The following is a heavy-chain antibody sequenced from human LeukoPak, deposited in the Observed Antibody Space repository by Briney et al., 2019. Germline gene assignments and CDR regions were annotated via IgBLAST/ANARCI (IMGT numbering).Heavy chain of an antibody. Sequence: SVKVSCKASGGTFSSYAISWVRQAPGQGLEWMGGIIPIFGTANYAQKFQGRVTITADKSTSTAYMELSSLRSEDTAVYYCARAGVDPVEMATNDYGMDVWGQGTTVTVSS. CDR3: ARAGVDPVEMATNDYGMDV. CDR1: GGTFSSYA. D-gene: IGHD5-24*01. CDR2: IIPIFGTA. V-gene: IGHV1-69*06. J-gene: IGHJ6*02.